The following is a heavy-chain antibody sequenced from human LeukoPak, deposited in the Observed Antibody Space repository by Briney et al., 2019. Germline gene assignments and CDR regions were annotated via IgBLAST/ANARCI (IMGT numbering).Heavy chain of an antibody. V-gene: IGHV3-30*02. J-gene: IGHJ4*02. CDR3: AKDSTAPISITMVRGRWYFDY. Sequence: GGSLRLSCAASGFTFNYYGMHWVRQAPGKGLEWVAFIRFDGNDKFYAESVKGRFTISRDNSKNTLYLQMNSLRAEDTAVYYCAKDSTAPISITMVRGRWYFDYWGQGTLVTVSS. CDR1: GFTFNYYG. CDR2: IRFDGNDK. D-gene: IGHD3-10*01.